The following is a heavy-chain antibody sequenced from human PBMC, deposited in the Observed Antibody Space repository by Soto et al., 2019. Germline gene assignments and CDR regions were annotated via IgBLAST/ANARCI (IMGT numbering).Heavy chain of an antibody. CDR3: AGDLRLLWYPGYYYYGMDV. Sequence: ASVKVSCKASGGTFSSYAISWVRQAPGQGLEWMGGIIPILGTANYAQKFQGRVTITADESTSTAYMELSSLRSEDTAVYYCAGDLRLLWYPGYYYYGMDVWGQGTTVTVSS. V-gene: IGHV1-69*13. D-gene: IGHD3-10*01. CDR1: GGTFSSYA. CDR2: IIPILGTA. J-gene: IGHJ6*02.